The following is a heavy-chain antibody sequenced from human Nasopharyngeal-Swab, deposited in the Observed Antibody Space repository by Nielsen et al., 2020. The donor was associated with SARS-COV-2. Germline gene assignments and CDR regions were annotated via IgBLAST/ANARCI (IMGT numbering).Heavy chain of an antibody. J-gene: IGHJ6*03. CDR3: ASKDHAGYCSSTSCYTDYYYMDV. Sequence: SETLSLTCTVSDGSVTSYYWNWIRQPPGKGLEWIGYIHYTGNTKQNPSLQSRVTMSVDTSKNQFSLRLNSVTAADTAVYYCASKDHAGYCSSTSCYTDYYYMDVWGKGTTVTVSS. CDR1: DGSVTSYY. CDR2: IHYTGNT. D-gene: IGHD2-2*02. V-gene: IGHV4-59*02.